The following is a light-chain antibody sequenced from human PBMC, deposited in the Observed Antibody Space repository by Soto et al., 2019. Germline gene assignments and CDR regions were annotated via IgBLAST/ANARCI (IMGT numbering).Light chain of an antibody. V-gene: IGKV1-5*03. J-gene: IGKJ1*01. CDR3: QEYKTSSWT. CDR2: EAS. Sequence: DIQMTQSPSTLSASVGDRVSITCRASQNIDSGLAWYQQKPGKAPVLLIHEASSLEGGVPSRFSGSGSGTDFTLSISSLQPDDFATYYYQEYKTSSWTFGQGTKVEI. CDR1: QNIDSG.